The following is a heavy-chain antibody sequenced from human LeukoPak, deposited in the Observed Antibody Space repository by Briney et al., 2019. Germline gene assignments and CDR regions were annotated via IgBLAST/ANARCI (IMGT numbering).Heavy chain of an antibody. V-gene: IGHV3-23*01. CDR1: GFTVSSNY. Sequence: PGGSLRLSCAASGFTVSSNYMSWVRQAPGKGLEWVSAISGSGGSTYYADSVKGRFTISRDNSKNTLYLQMNSLRAEDTAVYYCAKVTYDILTGSGGDFDYWGQGTLVTVSS. CDR2: ISGSGGST. D-gene: IGHD3-9*01. CDR3: AKVTYDILTGSGGDFDY. J-gene: IGHJ4*02.